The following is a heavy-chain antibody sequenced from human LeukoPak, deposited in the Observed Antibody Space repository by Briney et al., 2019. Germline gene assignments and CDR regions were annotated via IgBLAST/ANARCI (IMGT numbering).Heavy chain of an antibody. V-gene: IGHV3-7*04. D-gene: IGHD2-21*02. CDR3: ARGQYCGGDCYTSYFDY. Sequence: PGGSLRLSCAASGFTFSSYWMSWVRQAPGKGLEWVANIKQDGSEKYYVDSVKGRFTISRDNAKNSLYLQMNSLRAEDTAVYYCARGQYCGGDCYTSYFDYWGQGTLVTVSS. J-gene: IGHJ4*02. CDR2: IKQDGSEK. CDR1: GFTFSSYW.